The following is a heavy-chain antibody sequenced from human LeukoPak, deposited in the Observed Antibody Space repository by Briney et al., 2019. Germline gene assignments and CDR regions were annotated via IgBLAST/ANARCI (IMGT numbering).Heavy chain of an antibody. V-gene: IGHV4-59*01. J-gene: IGHJ3*02. CDR2: IYYSGST. D-gene: IGHD3-22*01. Sequence: PSETLSLTCTVSGGSISSYYWSWIRQPPGKGLEWIGYIYYSGSTNYNPSLKSRVTTSVDTSKNQFSLKLSSVTAAGTAVYYCARINYYDSSGYYTEPAVDIWGQGTMVTVSS. CDR3: ARINYYDSSGYYTEPAVDI. CDR1: GGSISSYY.